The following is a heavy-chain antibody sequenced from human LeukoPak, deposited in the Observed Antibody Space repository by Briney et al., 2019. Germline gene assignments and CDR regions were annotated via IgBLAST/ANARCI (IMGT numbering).Heavy chain of an antibody. CDR3: ARRLRLDY. CDR2: VFYSGST. Sequence: EXLSLTCTVSGGSISSYYWSWVRQPPGKGLEWIGYVFYSGSTNYNPSLKRRVTISVDTSKNQFSLKLSSVTAADTAVYYCARRLRLDYWGQGTXXXVSS. J-gene: IGHJ4*02. V-gene: IGHV4-59*08. CDR1: GGSISSYY.